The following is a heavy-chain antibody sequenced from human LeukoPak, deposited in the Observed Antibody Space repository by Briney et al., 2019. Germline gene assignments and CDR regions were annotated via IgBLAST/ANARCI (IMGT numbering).Heavy chain of an antibody. V-gene: IGHV5-10-1*01. D-gene: IGHD3-10*01. CDR3: ARHPSVYYGLDLKGFDM. CDR2: IDPSDSFT. CDR1: GYSFTTYW. Sequence: GESLKISCQCSGYSFTTYWVIWVRQMPGKGVEYVGRIDPSDSFTNFSPSFQGHVTISADKSINTAYLQWSSLEASDTAMYYCARHPSVYYGLDLKGFDMWGQGTMVTVSS. J-gene: IGHJ3*02.